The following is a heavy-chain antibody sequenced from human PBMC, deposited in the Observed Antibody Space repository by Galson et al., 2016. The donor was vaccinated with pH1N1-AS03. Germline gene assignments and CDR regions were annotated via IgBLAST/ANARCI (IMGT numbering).Heavy chain of an antibody. CDR3: ARAHYNADYVPDF. CDR1: GYTFSTYG. Sequence: SVKVSCKASGYTFSTYGVNWVRQAPGQGLEWLGWISAYSGDTHYARKFQGRVTLTTDTSTSTAYMELRSLTSDDTAVYYCARAHYNADYVPDFWGQGTLVTVSS. D-gene: IGHD4-17*01. CDR2: ISAYSGDT. J-gene: IGHJ4*02. V-gene: IGHV1-18*04.